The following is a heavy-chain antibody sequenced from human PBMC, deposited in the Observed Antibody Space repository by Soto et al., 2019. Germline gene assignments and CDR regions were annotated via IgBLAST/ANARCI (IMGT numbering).Heavy chain of an antibody. D-gene: IGHD6-19*01. Sequence: EWTGRLYHSGSTCYSPSPKSRVTIPVDTSKNQLSLQLSSVTAADTAVYYCARDSSFRQWLVKGGYYFDYWGQGTLVTSPQ. J-gene: IGHJ4*02. CDR3: ARDSSFRQWLVKGGYYFDY. V-gene: IGHV4-38-2*02. CDR2: LYHSGST.